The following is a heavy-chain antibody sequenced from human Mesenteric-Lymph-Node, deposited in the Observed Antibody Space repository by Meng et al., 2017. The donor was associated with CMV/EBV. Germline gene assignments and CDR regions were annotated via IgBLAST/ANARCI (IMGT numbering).Heavy chain of an antibody. Sequence: GESLKISCAASGFTFSSYAMIWVRQAPGKGLEWVSYISSSGSTIYYADSVKGRFTISRDNAKNSLYLQMNSLRAEDTAVYYCASSSGSLGDYWGQGTLVTVSS. D-gene: IGHD1-26*01. CDR2: ISSSGSTI. V-gene: IGHV3-48*03. CDR1: GFTFSSYA. CDR3: ASSSGSLGDY. J-gene: IGHJ4*02.